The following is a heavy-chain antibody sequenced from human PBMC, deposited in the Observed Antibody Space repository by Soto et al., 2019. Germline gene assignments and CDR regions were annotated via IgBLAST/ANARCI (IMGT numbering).Heavy chain of an antibody. CDR2: ISYDGSNK. V-gene: IGHV3-30*18. CDR3: AKDHPERADILTGYYRLWGLSDGFDY. J-gene: IGHJ4*02. D-gene: IGHD3-9*01. Sequence: GGSLRLSCAASGFTFSSYGMHWVRQAPGKGLEWVAVISYDGSNKYYADSVKGRFTISRDNSKNTLYLQMNSLRAEETAVYYCAKDHPERADILTGYYRLWGLSDGFDYWGQGTLVTVSS. CDR1: GFTFSSYG.